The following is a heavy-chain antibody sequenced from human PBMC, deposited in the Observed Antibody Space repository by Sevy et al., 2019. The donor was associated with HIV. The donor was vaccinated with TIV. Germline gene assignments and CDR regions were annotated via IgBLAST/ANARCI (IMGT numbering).Heavy chain of an antibody. V-gene: IGHV3-23*01. CDR2: VSGNDGST. CDR3: AKDFSYGGNSWNFDF. Sequence: GGSLRLSCAASGFIFSKFALSWVRQAPGRGLEWVSAVSGNDGSTYYAASVMGRFTISSDISENMLYLQMNSLTAEDTAVYYCAKDFSYGGNSWNFDFWGQGTLVTVSS. CDR1: GFIFSKFA. D-gene: IGHD4-17*01. J-gene: IGHJ4*02.